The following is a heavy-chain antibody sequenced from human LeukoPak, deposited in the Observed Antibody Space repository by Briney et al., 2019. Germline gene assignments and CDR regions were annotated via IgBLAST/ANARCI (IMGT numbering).Heavy chain of an antibody. D-gene: IGHD6-19*01. V-gene: IGHV3-23*01. CDR2: ISASGFST. Sequence: PGGSLRLSWAAFGSTFSTSAMSWVRQAPGKGLDWVSSISASGFSTYYADSVKGRVTLSRDNSKNTLYLQMNSLSAEDTALYFCAKRDNSGWYSLDYWGQGTLVTVSS. J-gene: IGHJ4*02. CDR3: AKRDNSGWYSLDY. CDR1: GSTFSTSA.